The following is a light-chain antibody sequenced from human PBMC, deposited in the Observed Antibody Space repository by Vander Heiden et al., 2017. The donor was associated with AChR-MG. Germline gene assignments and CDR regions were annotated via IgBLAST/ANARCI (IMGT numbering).Light chain of an antibody. CDR3: NSRDSSGNHEV. CDR2: GKN. Sequence: SSELTQDPAVSVALGHTVRITCQGDSLRSNYASWYQQKPGQAPVLVIYGKNNRPSGIPDRFSGSSSGNTASLTITGAQAEDEADYYCNSRDSSGNHEVFGTGTKVTVL. CDR1: SLRSNY. J-gene: IGLJ1*01. V-gene: IGLV3-19*01.